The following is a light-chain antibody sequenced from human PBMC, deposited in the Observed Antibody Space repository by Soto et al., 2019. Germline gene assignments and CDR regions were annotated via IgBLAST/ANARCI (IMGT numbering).Light chain of an antibody. CDR3: SSYAGSNNFV. J-gene: IGLJ1*01. CDR1: SSDVGYYDY. Sequence: LTQPPSASGFPGQSVTISCTGTSSDVGYYDYVSWYQQHPGKAPKLVIYEVTKRPSGVPDRVSASKSGNTASLTVSGLRAEDEADYYCSSYAGSNNFVFGSGTKVTVL. V-gene: IGLV2-8*01. CDR2: EVT.